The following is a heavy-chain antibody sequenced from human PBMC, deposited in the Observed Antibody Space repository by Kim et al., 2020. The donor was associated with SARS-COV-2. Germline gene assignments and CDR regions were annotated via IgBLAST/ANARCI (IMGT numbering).Heavy chain of an antibody. CDR2: INHSGST. J-gene: IGHJ6*02. D-gene: IGHD6-19*01. V-gene: IGHV4-34*01. Sequence: SETLSLTCAVYGGSFSGYYWSWIRQPPGKGLEWIGEINHSGSTNYNPSLKSRVTISVDTSKNQFSLKLSSVTAADTAVYYCARGRVSGWYGDYYYYYGMDVWGQGTTVTVSS. CDR3: ARGRVSGWYGDYYYYYGMDV. CDR1: GGSFSGYY.